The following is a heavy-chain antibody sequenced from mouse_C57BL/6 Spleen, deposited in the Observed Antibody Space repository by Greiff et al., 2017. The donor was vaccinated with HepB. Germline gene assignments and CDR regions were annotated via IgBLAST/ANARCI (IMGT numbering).Heavy chain of an antibody. D-gene: IGHD1-1*01. Sequence: EVQLQQSGPGLVKPSQTVFLTCTVTGISITTGNYRWSWIRQFPGNKLEWIGYIYYSGTITYNPSLTSRTTITRDTPKNQFFLEMNSLTAEDTATYYCARHYGSGAMDYWGQGTSVTVSS. CDR3: ARHYGSGAMDY. CDR2: IYYSGTI. V-gene: IGHV3-5*01. CDR1: GISITTGNYR. J-gene: IGHJ4*01.